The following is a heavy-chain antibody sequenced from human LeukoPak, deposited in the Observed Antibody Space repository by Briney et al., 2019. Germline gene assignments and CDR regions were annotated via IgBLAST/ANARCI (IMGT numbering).Heavy chain of an antibody. V-gene: IGHV4-59*11. Sequence: PSETLSLTCTVSGASINSHYWSWIRQPPGKGLEWIGYIYYSGSTNYNPSLKSRVTVSVDTSKNQFSLKLSSVTAADTAVYYCARGYGGYDWVYDCWGQGTLVTVSS. CDR3: ARGYGGYDWVYDC. D-gene: IGHD5-12*01. CDR2: IYYSGST. CDR1: GASINSHY. J-gene: IGHJ4*02.